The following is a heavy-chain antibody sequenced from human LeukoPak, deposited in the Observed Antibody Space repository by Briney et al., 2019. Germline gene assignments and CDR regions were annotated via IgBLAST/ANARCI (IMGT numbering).Heavy chain of an antibody. D-gene: IGHD5-24*01. J-gene: IGHJ6*03. CDR1: GGTFSSYA. Sequence: ASVKVSCKASGGTFSSYAISWVRQAPGQELEWMGGIIPIFGTANYAQKFQGRVTITTDESTSTAYMELSSLRSEDTAVYYCARGGGRRWLQYYYYYMDVWGKRTTVTVSS. CDR2: IIPIFGTA. CDR3: ARGGGRRWLQYYYYYMDV. V-gene: IGHV1-69*05.